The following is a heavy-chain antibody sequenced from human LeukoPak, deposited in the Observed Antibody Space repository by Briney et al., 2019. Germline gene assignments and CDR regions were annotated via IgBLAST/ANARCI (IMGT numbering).Heavy chain of an antibody. D-gene: IGHD2-2*01. Sequence: SETLSLTCAVYGGSFSGYYWSWIRQPPGKGLEWIGEINHSGSTNYNPSLKSRVTISVDTFKNQFSLKLSSVTAADTAVYYCALSARDIVVVPAAWGQGTLVTVSS. J-gene: IGHJ4*02. CDR1: GGSFSGYY. CDR3: ALSARDIVVVPAA. CDR2: INHSGST. V-gene: IGHV4-34*01.